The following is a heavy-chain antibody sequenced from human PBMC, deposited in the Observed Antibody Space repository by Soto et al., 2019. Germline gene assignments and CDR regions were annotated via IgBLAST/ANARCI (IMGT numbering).Heavy chain of an antibody. Sequence: QITLKESGPTLVKPTQTLTLTCTFSGFSLSTTAEGVGWIRQPPGKALVWLALIYWDDDERYSPSLKSRLTITKDTSKNQVVLTMTNVDPVDTATYYCAHGSCSSADCYPNPYLDYWGQGILVTVSS. V-gene: IGHV2-5*02. CDR1: GFSLSTTAEG. CDR2: IYWDDDE. D-gene: IGHD2-2*01. CDR3: AHGSCSSADCYPNPYLDY. J-gene: IGHJ4*02.